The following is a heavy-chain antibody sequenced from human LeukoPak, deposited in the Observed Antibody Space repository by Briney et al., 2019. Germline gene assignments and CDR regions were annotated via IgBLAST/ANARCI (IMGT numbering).Heavy chain of an antibody. D-gene: IGHD4-17*01. Sequence: TSETLSLTCTVSGGSISSSSYYWGWIRQPPGKGLEWIGSIYYSGSTNYNPSLKSRVTISVDTSKNQFSLKLSSVTAADTAVYYCARGPDYGDYSLDYWGQGTLVTVSS. CDR3: ARGPDYGDYSLDY. J-gene: IGHJ4*02. CDR1: GGSISSSSYY. CDR2: IYYSGST. V-gene: IGHV4-39*07.